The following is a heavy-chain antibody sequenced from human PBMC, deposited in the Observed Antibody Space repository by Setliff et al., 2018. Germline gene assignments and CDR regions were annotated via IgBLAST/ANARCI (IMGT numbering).Heavy chain of an antibody. CDR2: IKQDGSEK. Sequence: GGSLRLSCAASGFTFSSYWMSWVRQAPGKGLEWVANIKQDGSEKYYVDSVKGRFTISRDNAKNSLYLQMNSLRAEDSAVYYCARVIYFYYMDVWGKGTTVTVSS. CDR3: ARVIYFYYMDV. CDR1: GFTFSSYW. J-gene: IGHJ6*03. V-gene: IGHV3-7*01.